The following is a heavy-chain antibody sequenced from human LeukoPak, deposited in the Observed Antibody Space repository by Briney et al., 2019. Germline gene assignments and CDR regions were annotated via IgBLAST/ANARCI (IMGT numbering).Heavy chain of an antibody. Sequence: GGSLSLSCVGSGFAFSSYHLSWVRQLPGKGLEWLSVVTASSDNIYYADSVRGRFTISRDNSKDTLYLRMNGLRAEDAALYYCSNLQKGNYKANFWGQGTLVTVSS. CDR3: SNLQKGNYKANF. V-gene: IGHV3-23*01. J-gene: IGHJ4*02. CDR2: VTASSDNI. CDR1: GFAFSSYH. D-gene: IGHD3-10*01.